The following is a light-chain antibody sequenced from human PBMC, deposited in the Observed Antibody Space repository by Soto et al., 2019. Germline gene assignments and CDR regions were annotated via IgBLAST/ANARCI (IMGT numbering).Light chain of an antibody. CDR1: QSVSSW. Sequence: DIQMTQSPPTLPAFVGDTVTITCRASQSVSSWLAWYQQKPGTAPNLLIYDASSLASGVPSRFSGSGSGTKFTLTISSLQPDDFATYYCQQYISFPKTFCQGTKVEMK. CDR2: DAS. CDR3: QQYISFPKT. V-gene: IGKV1-5*01. J-gene: IGKJ1*01.